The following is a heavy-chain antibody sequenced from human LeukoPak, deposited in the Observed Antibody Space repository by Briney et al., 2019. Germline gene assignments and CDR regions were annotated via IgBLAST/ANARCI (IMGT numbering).Heavy chain of an antibody. CDR1: ENTFTNYY. V-gene: IGHV1-46*01. CDR3: ASGYSYGPFDY. Sequence: ASVKVSCKASENTFTNYYMHWVRQAPGQGLEWLGIINPNGDRTNYAQTFQGRVTMARDTSTTTVYMELSSLRSEDTAVYYCASGYSYGPFDYWGQGTLVTVSS. CDR2: INPNGDRT. J-gene: IGHJ4*02. D-gene: IGHD5-18*01.